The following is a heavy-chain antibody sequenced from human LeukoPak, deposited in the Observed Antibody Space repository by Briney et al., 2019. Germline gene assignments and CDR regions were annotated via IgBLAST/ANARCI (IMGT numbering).Heavy chain of an antibody. CDR1: GFTFSSHA. D-gene: IGHD3-10*01. J-gene: IGHJ4*02. Sequence: GGSLRLSCAASGFTFSSHAMGWVRQFPGKGLEWVSAISGSGGRTFYADSVKGRFTISRDNSKNTLYLQMNSLRAEDTAVYYCARGIREGYNYYGSGSSLYWGQGTLVTVSS. V-gene: IGHV3-23*01. CDR3: ARGIREGYNYYGSGSSLY. CDR2: ISGSGGRT.